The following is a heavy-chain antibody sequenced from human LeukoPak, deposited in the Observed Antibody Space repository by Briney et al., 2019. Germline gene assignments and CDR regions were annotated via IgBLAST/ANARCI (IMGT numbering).Heavy chain of an antibody. CDR1: GDYIMSSSYL. V-gene: IGHV4-39*01. CDR3: ARHLLPPYYYAVDV. Sequence: SETLSLTCTVSGDYIMSSSYLWGWVRLPPGQGLEWLGSIYHDARTYYNPSVQTRVTISVDTSKNQFSLRLSSVTAADTAVYYCARHLLPPYYYAVDVWGQGTSVTVSS. D-gene: IGHD2-15*01. J-gene: IGHJ6*02. CDR2: IYHDART.